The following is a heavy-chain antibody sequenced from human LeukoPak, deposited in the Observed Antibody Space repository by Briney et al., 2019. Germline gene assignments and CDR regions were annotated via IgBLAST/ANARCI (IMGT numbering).Heavy chain of an antibody. V-gene: IGHV4-59*01. Sequence: SETLSLTCTVSGGSISSYYWNWIRQPPGKGLEWIGYIYYSGSTNYNPSLKSRVTISVDTSKNQFSLKLSSVTAADTAVYYCARGSPDYILGARIPLDYWGQGTLVTVSS. CDR3: ARGSPDYILGARIPLDY. D-gene: IGHD1-26*01. CDR1: GGSISSYY. J-gene: IGHJ4*02. CDR2: IYYSGST.